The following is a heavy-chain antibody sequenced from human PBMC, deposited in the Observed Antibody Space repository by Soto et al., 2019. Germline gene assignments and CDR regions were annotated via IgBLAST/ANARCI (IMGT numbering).Heavy chain of an antibody. J-gene: IGHJ4*02. V-gene: IGHV3-21*01. CDR1: GFTFSSYS. CDR2: ISSSSSYI. CDR3: ARDSDTAMALFDY. Sequence: GGSLRLSCAASGFTFSSYSMNWVRQAPGKGLEWVSSISSSSSYIYYADSVKGRFTISRDNAKNSLYLQMNSLRAEDTAVYYCARDSDTAMALFDYWGQGTLVTVSS. D-gene: IGHD5-18*01.